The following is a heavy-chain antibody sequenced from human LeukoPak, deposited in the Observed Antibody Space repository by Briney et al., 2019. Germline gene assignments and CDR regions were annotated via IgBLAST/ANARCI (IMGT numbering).Heavy chain of an antibody. CDR2: INTNTGNP. CDR1: GYTFSTYG. D-gene: IGHD3-16*02. CDR3: ARDGANTFGGVIVTQNFDY. J-gene: IGHJ4*02. V-gene: IGHV7-4-1*02. Sequence: ASVKVSCKTSGYTFSTYGISWVRQAPGQGLEWMGWINTNTGNPMYAQGFTGRFVFSLDTSVNTAYLQISSLKAEDTAVYYCARDGANTFGGVIVTQNFDYWGQGTLVTV.